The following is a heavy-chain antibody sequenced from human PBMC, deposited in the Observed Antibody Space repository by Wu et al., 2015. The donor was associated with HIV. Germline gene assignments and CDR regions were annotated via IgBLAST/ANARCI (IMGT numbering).Heavy chain of an antibody. J-gene: IGHJ6*02. CDR1: GGTFSSYA. Sequence: QVQXVQSGAEVKKPGSSVKVSCKASGGTFSSYAISWVRQAPGQGLEWMGRIIPIFGTANYAQKFQGRVTITADESTSTAYMELSSLRSEDTAVYYCAVPDYGSGSPVLLRYGMDVWGQGTTVTVSS. D-gene: IGHD3-10*01. V-gene: IGHV1-69*13. CDR3: AVPDYGSGSPVLLRYGMDV. CDR2: IIPIFGTA.